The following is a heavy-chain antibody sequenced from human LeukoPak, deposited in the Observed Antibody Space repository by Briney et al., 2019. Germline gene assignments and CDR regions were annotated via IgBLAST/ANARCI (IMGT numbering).Heavy chain of an antibody. Sequence: SETLSLTCTVSGGSISSYYWSWIRQPPGKGLEWIGEINHSGSTNYNPSLKSRVTISVDTSKNQFSLKLSSVTAADTAVYYCARGIPTYYYDSSGYYGYWGQGTLVTVSS. CDR3: ARGIPTYYYDSSGYYGY. CDR1: GGSISSYY. J-gene: IGHJ4*02. CDR2: INHSGST. D-gene: IGHD3-22*01. V-gene: IGHV4-34*01.